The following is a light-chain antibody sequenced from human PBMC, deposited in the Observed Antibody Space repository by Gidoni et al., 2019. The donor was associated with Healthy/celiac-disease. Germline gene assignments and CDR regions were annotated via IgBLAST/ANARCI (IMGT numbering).Light chain of an antibody. V-gene: IGKV1-5*03. CDR3: QQYNSYSPWT. Sequence: DIQMTQSPSTLSASVGDRVTIICRASQSISSWLAWYQQKPGKAPKLLIYKASSLESGVPSRFSGSGPGTEFTLTISSLQPDDFATYYCQQYNSYSPWTFGQGTKVEIK. CDR2: KAS. CDR1: QSISSW. J-gene: IGKJ1*01.